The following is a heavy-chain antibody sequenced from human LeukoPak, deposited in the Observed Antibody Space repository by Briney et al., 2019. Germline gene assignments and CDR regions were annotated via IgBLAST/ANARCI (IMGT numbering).Heavy chain of an antibody. D-gene: IGHD3-16*01. CDR1: GGSISSGGYS. CDR2: IYHSGST. Sequence: SQTLSLTCAVSGGSISSGGYSWSWIRQPPGKGLEWIGYIYHSGSTYYNPSLKSRATISVDRSKNQFSLKLSSVTAADTAVYYCARSRALGFDYWGQGTLVTVS. CDR3: ARSRALGFDY. J-gene: IGHJ4*02. V-gene: IGHV4-30-2*01.